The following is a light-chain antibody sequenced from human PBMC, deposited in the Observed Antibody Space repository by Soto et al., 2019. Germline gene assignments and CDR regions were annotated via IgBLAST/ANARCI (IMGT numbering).Light chain of an antibody. CDR2: WAS. Sequence: IVMTQSPASLAASLGERATINSKSSHSVLLGSTNRNYLGWFQQKPGQVPKLFISWASVRQSGVPDRFSGSGSGTDFTLTISSLQAEDVATYYCQQYYSTPWTFGQGTKVDIK. CDR3: QQYYSTPWT. J-gene: IGKJ1*01. V-gene: IGKV4-1*01. CDR1: HSVLLGSTNRNY.